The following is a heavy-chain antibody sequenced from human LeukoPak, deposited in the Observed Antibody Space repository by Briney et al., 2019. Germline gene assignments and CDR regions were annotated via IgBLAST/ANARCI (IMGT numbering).Heavy chain of an antibody. D-gene: IGHD5-18*01. Sequence: SETLSLTCAVYGGSFSGYYWSWIRQPPGKGLEWIGSIYHSGSTYYNPSLKSRVTISVDTSKNQFSLKLSSVTAADTAVYYCASIHPLHTAIDYWGQGTLVTVSS. CDR3: ASIHPLHTAIDY. CDR2: IYHSGST. V-gene: IGHV4-34*01. J-gene: IGHJ4*02. CDR1: GGSFSGYY.